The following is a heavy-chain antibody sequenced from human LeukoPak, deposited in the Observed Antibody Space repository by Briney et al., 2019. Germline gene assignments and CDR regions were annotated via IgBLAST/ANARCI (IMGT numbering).Heavy chain of an antibody. CDR3: AKDRSGYGPDY. V-gene: IGHV3-30*02. Sequence: GGSLRLSCAASGFTLSTYGMPWVRQAPGKGLEWVAFIRYDGSIRYYADSVKGRFTISRDNSRNTLYLQMNSLRPEGTGVYYCAKDRSGYGPDYWGQGTLVTVSS. J-gene: IGHJ4*02. D-gene: IGHD5-12*01. CDR2: IRYDGSIR. CDR1: GFTLSTYG.